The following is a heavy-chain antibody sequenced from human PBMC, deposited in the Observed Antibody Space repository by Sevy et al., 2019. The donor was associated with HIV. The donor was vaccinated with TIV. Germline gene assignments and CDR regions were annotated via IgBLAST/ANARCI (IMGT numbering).Heavy chain of an antibody. CDR2: ISSSSSTI. CDR1: GFTFSSYS. V-gene: IGHV3-48*02. J-gene: IGHJ4*02. D-gene: IGHD3-16*02. Sequence: GGSLRLSCAASGFTFSSYSMNWVRQAPGKGLEWVSYISSSSSTIYYADSVKGRFTISRDNAKNSLYLQMNSLRDEDTAVYDCARDSSAYDYDYVWGSYRYFGFDYWGQGTLVTVSS. CDR3: ARDSSAYDYDYVWGSYRYFGFDY.